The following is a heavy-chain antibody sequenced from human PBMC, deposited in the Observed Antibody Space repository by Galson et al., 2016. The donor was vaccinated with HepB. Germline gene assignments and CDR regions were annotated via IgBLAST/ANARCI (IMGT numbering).Heavy chain of an antibody. V-gene: IGHV3-30*03. CDR1: GFTFTNYG. CDR2: ISNDGSKR. D-gene: IGHD3-9*01. Sequence: SLRLSCAASGFTFTNYGMNWLRQAPGKGLEWVAYISNDGSKRYFADSVKGRFTISRDNAENSLYLQMNSLRAEDTAVYYCAREPVRLDDLLTGPPKNPDYWGQGTLVTVSS. CDR3: AREPVRLDDLLTGPPKNPDY. J-gene: IGHJ4*02.